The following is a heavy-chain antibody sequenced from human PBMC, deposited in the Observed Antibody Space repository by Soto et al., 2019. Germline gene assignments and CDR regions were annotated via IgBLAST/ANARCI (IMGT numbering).Heavy chain of an antibody. CDR3: ARDRCSGGSCYYSFRRYYFDY. D-gene: IGHD2-15*01. CDR1: GGSFSGYY. V-gene: IGHV4-34*01. J-gene: IGHJ4*02. CDR2: INHSGST. Sequence: PSETLSLTCAVYGGSFSGYYLSWIRQPPGKGLEWIGEINHSGSTNYNPSLKSRVTISVDTSKNQFSLKLSSVTAADTAVYYCARDRCSGGSCYYSFRRYYFDYWGQGTLVTVSS.